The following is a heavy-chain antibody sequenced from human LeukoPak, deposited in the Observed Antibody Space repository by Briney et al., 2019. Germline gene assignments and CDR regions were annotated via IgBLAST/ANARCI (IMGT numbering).Heavy chain of an antibody. V-gene: IGHV4-30-4*01. CDR1: GGSISSGDYY. CDR3: ARDRNDAFDI. Sequence: SETLSLTCTVSGGSISSGDYYWSWIRQPPGKGLEWIGYIYYSGSTYYNPSLESRVTISVDTSKNQFSLKLSSVTAADTAVYYCARDRNDAFDIWGQGTMVTVSS. CDR2: IYYSGST. J-gene: IGHJ3*02.